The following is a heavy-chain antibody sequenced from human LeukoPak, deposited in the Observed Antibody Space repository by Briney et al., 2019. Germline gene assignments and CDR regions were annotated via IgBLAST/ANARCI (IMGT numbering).Heavy chain of an antibody. V-gene: IGHV3-15*01. CDR3: TTRYCSSTSCYGAFDI. CDR2: IKSKTDGGTT. Sequence: PGGSLRLSCAGSGFTFSNAWMNWVRQAPGKGLEWVGRIKSKTDGGTTDYAAPVKGRFTISRDDSKNTLYLQMNSLKTEDTAVYYCTTRYCSSTSCYGAFDIWGQGTMVTVSS. CDR1: GFTFSNAW. J-gene: IGHJ3*02. D-gene: IGHD2-2*01.